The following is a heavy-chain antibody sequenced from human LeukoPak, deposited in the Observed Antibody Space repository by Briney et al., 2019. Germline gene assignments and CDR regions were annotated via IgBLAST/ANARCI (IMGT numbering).Heavy chain of an antibody. CDR3: ARGFKRLGAAAGTRDY. J-gene: IGHJ4*02. V-gene: IGHV3-21*01. CDR1: GFTFSSYS. Sequence: GGSLRLSCAASGFTFSSYSMNWVRQAPGKGLEWVSSISSSSSYIYYADSVKGRFTISRDNAKNSLYLQMNSLRAEDTAVYYCARGFKRLGAAAGTRDYWGQGTLVTVSS. D-gene: IGHD6-13*01. CDR2: ISSSSSYI.